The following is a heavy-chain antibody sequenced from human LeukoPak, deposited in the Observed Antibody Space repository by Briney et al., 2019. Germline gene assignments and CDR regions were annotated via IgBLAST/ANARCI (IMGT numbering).Heavy chain of an antibody. J-gene: IGHJ3*02. CDR1: GFTLSNYA. CDR3: ARLGTTRGTIFGVVSDAFDI. CDR2: INGSGDKT. V-gene: IGHV3-23*01. D-gene: IGHD3-3*01. Sequence: PGGSLRLSCAASGFTLSNYAMNWVRQAPGKGLEWVSSINGSGDKTYYADSVKGRFTISRDNSKNTLYLQMNSLRAEDTAVYYCARLGTTRGTIFGVVSDAFDIWGQGTMVTVSS.